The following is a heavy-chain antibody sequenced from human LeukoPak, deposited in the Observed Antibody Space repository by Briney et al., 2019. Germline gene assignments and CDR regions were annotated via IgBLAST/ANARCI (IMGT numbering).Heavy chain of an antibody. Sequence: SETLSLTCGVSGYSISSGYYWSWIRQPAGKGLEWIGRIYTSGSTNYNPSLKSRVTISVDKSKNQFSLKLSSVTAADTAVYYCARDHATRGGPTIFRIIPNWFDPWGQGTLVTVSS. V-gene: IGHV4-4*07. D-gene: IGHD3-3*01. CDR1: GYSISSGYY. CDR2: IYTSGST. CDR3: ARDHATRGGPTIFRIIPNWFDP. J-gene: IGHJ5*02.